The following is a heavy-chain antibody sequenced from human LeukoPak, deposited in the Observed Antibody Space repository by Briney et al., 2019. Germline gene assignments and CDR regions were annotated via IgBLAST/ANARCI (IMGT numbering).Heavy chain of an antibody. J-gene: IGHJ3*02. CDR1: GFTFSDYY. D-gene: IGHD5-18*01. Sequence: PGGSLRLSCAASGFTFSDYYMSWIRQAPGKGLEWVSYISSSGSTIYYADSVKGRFTISRDNAKNSLYLQMNSLRAEDTAVYYCAISLVDTAMVPSDAFDIWGQGTMVTVSS. CDR2: ISSSGSTI. V-gene: IGHV3-11*04. CDR3: AISLVDTAMVPSDAFDI.